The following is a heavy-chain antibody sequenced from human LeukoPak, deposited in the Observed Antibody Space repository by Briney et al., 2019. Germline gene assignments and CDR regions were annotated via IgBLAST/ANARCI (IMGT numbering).Heavy chain of an antibody. J-gene: IGHJ6*02. CDR2: YGNSGEIK. Sequence: GGSLRLSCAASGFTFSSYVMNWVRQAPGKGLEWVSSYGNSGEIKFYADSVKGRFTISRDNSKNTVYLQMDSLRGEDTATYYCAKGVREASSFGVVQNYYYGMDVWGQGTTVTVSS. CDR1: GFTFSSYV. V-gene: IGHV3-23*01. D-gene: IGHD3-3*01. CDR3: AKGVREASSFGVVQNYYYGMDV.